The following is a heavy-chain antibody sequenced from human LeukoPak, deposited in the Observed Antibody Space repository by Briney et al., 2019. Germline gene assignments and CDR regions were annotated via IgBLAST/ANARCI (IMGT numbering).Heavy chain of an antibody. J-gene: IGHJ4*02. D-gene: IGHD2-21*02. CDR2: MYYSGST. CDR3: ARDLASCAGDCYSDGFDY. Sequence: SETLSLACIVSGGSISSRSYYWGWIRQPPGKGLEWIGSMYYSGSTYYNPSLKSRVTISVDTSKNQFSLRLSSVSAADTAVYYCARDLASCAGDCYSDGFDYWGQGALVTVSS. CDR1: GGSISSRSYY. V-gene: IGHV4-39*07.